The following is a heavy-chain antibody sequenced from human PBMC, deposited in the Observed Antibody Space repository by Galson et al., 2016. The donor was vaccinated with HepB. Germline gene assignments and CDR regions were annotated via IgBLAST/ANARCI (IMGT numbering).Heavy chain of an antibody. CDR3: ARHGGHWLAYSLDY. CDR1: GDYISSRNSY. D-gene: IGHD6-19*01. J-gene: IGHJ4*02. Sequence: SETLSLTCAVSGDYISSRNSYWAWIRQPPGKGLEWIGSIYYNGATFSIPSLKSRVTISVDTSENQFSVKLTSVTATDTAVYYCARHGGHWLAYSLDYWGQGLLVTVSS. CDR2: IYYNGAT. V-gene: IGHV4-39*01.